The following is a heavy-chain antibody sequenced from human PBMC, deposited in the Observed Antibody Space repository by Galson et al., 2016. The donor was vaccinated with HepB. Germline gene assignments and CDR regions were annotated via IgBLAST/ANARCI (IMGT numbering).Heavy chain of an antibody. CDR2: IKSKTHGGTT. J-gene: IGHJ6*02. CDR1: GFTFSNAW. CDR3: TTVDPERYSYYYYYAMDV. Sequence: SLRLSCAASGFTFSNAWMSWVRQAPGKGLEWVGRIKSKTHGGTTDYAAPVKGRFTISRDDSKNTLYLQMNSLKTEDTAVYYCTTVDPERYSYYYYYAMDVWGQGTTVTVSS. V-gene: IGHV3-15*01. D-gene: IGHD1-14*01.